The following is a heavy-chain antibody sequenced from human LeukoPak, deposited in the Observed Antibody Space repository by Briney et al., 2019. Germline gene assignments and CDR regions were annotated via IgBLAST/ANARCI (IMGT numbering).Heavy chain of an antibody. CDR2: IIPIFGTA. CDR1: GGTFSSYA. CDR3: ARGYYDSSGYYYEGQFDY. V-gene: IGHV1-69*13. J-gene: IGHJ4*02. Sequence: SVKVSCKASGGTFSSYAISWMRQAPGQGLEWMGGIIPIFGTANYAQKFQGRVTITADESTSTAYMELSSLRSEDTAVYYCARGYYDSSGYYYEGQFDYWGQGTLVTVSS. D-gene: IGHD3-22*01.